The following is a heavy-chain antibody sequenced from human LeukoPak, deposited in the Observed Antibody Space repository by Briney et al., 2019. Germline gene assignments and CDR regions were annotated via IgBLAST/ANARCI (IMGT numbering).Heavy chain of an antibody. CDR1: GFTFSRYW. CDR2: INQDGSDRSDK. D-gene: IGHD6-13*01. Sequence: GGSLRLSCAASGFTFSRYWMSWVRQAPGKGLEWVAHINQDGSDRSDKYYVDSVKGRFTVSRDNAKNSLYLQMNSLRAEDTAVYYCARAPRRLDSSSWYLGYWGQGTLVTVSS. V-gene: IGHV3-7*03. J-gene: IGHJ4*02. CDR3: ARAPRRLDSSSWYLGY.